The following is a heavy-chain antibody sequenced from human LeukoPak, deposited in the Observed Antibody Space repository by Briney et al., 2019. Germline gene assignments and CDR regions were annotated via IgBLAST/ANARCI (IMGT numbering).Heavy chain of an antibody. J-gene: IGHJ4*02. D-gene: IGHD2-15*01. CDR2: IYSGGST. CDR3: ARDGYWSGGSCYSGGFDY. V-gene: IGHV3-66*01. CDR1: GFTVSSNY. Sequence: GGSLRLSCAASGFTVSSNYMSWVRQAPGKGLEWVSVIYSGGSTYYADSVKGRFTISRDNSKNTLYLQMNSLRAEDTAVYYCARDGYWSGGSCYSGGFDYWGQGTLVTVSS.